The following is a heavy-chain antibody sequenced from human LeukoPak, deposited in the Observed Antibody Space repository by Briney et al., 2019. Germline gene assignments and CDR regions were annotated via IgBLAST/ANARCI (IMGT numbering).Heavy chain of an antibody. Sequence: GGSLRLSCAASGFTFSNYAMTWVRLAPGKGLEWVSAITGNTANTYYADSVKGRFTISRDNSKNTLYLQMNSLRAEDTAVYYCATSMVRGVIITDGPQNWGQGTLVTVSS. D-gene: IGHD3-10*01. CDR1: GFTFSNYA. CDR2: ITGNTANT. CDR3: ATSMVRGVIITDGPQN. J-gene: IGHJ4*02. V-gene: IGHV3-23*01.